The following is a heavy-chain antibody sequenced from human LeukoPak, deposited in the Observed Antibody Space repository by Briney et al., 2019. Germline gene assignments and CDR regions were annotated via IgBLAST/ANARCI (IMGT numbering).Heavy chain of an antibody. V-gene: IGHV1-2*02. CDR3: ARDRDDYGDLRGLD. D-gene: IGHD4-17*01. CDR2: INPNSGGT. Sequence: PLASVKVSCKASGYTFTGYYMHWVRQAPGQGLEWMGWINPNSGGTNYAQKFQGRVTMTRDTSISTAYMELSRLRSEDTAVYYCARDRDDYGDLRGLDWGQGTLVTVSS. CDR1: GYTFTGYY. J-gene: IGHJ4*02.